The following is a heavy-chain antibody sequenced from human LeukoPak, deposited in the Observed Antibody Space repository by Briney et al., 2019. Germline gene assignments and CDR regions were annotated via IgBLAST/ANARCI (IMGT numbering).Heavy chain of an antibody. V-gene: IGHV1-8*01. CDR1: GYTFTSYD. CDR2: MNPNSGNT. J-gene: IGHJ4*02. Sequence: ASVKVSCKASGYTFTSYDINWVRQATGQGPEWMGWMNPNSGNTGYAQKFQGRVTMTRNTSTSTLYMELSSLRSEDTAVYYCARVNGDSGSYFDYWGQGTLVTVSS. D-gene: IGHD6-19*01. CDR3: ARVNGDSGSYFDY.